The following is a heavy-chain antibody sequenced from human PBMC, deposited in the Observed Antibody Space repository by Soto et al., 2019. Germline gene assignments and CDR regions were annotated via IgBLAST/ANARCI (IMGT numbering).Heavy chain of an antibody. CDR1: GGTFSSYA. Sequence: SVKVSCKASGGTFSSYAISWVRQAPGQGLEWMGGIIPIFGTANYAQKFQGRVTITADESTSTAYMELSSLRSEDTAVYYCARDGSAAGTGTGKTDAFDIWGRGTMVTVSS. J-gene: IGHJ3*02. CDR2: IIPIFGTA. CDR3: ARDGSAAGTGTGKTDAFDI. V-gene: IGHV1-69*13. D-gene: IGHD6-13*01.